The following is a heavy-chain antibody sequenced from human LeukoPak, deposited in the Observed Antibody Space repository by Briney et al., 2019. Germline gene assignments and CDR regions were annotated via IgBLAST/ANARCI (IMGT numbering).Heavy chain of an antibody. Sequence: GASVKVSCKASGYTFTSYGISWVRQAPGQGLEWMGGIIPIFGTANYAQKFQGRVTITADKSTSTAYMELSSLRSEDTAVYYCARDYYGGNSVSAFDIWGQGTMVTVSS. V-gene: IGHV1-69*06. D-gene: IGHD4-23*01. CDR3: ARDYYGGNSVSAFDI. J-gene: IGHJ3*02. CDR2: IIPIFGTA. CDR1: GYTFTSYG.